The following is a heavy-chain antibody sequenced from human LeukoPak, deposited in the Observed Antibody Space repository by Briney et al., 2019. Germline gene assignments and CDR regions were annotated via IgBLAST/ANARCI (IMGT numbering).Heavy chain of an antibody. D-gene: IGHD6-19*01. J-gene: IGHJ6*02. V-gene: IGHV4-4*07. CDR1: GGSISSYY. CDR3: ARGVAVAGTEYYYYGMDV. Sequence: SETPSLTCTVSGGSISSYYWSWIRQPAGKGLEWIGRIYTSGSTNYNPSLKSRVTMSVDTSKNQFSLKLSSVTAADTAVYYCARGVAVAGTEYYYYGMDVWGQGTTVTVSS. CDR2: IYTSGST.